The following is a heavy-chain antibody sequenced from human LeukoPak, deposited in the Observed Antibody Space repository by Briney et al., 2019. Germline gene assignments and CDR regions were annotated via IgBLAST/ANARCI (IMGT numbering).Heavy chain of an antibody. CDR3: ARDPYGDYVSTSFDY. CDR1: GFTFSTYA. D-gene: IGHD4-17*01. J-gene: IGHJ4*02. V-gene: IGHV3-23*01. CDR2: IGSNGVNT. Sequence: GGSLRLSCTASGFTFSTYAMGWTRQAPGKGLEWVSGIGSNGVNTYYADSAKGRFTISRDNSENTVYLQMNSLRAEDTAVYYCARDPYGDYVSTSFDYWGQGTLVTVSS.